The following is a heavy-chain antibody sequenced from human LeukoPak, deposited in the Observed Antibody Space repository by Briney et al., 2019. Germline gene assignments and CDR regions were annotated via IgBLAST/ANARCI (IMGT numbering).Heavy chain of an antibody. V-gene: IGHV3-7*01. CDR1: GFTFTNYF. CDR3: ATYRYCTNGVCYRFDY. Sequence: TGGSLRLSCAASGFTFTNYFMTWVRQAPGRGREWVTNINEDGSEKNYVGSVKGRFTISRDNAKNSLYLQMNSLRAEDTAVYYCATYRYCTNGVCYRFDYWGQGTLVTVSS. J-gene: IGHJ4*02. CDR2: INEDGSEK. D-gene: IGHD2-8*01.